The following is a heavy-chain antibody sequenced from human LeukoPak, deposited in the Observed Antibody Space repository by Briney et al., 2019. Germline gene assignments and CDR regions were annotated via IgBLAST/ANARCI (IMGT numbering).Heavy chain of an antibody. CDR2: ISYDGSNK. J-gene: IGHJ4*02. Sequence: GGSLRLSCAASGFTFSSYGMHWVRQAPGKGLEWVAVISYDGSNKYYADSVKGRFTISRDNSKNTLYLQMNSLRAEDTAVYYCAIPRYCSGGSCYAPADYWGQGTLVTVSS. CDR1: GFTFSSYG. CDR3: AIPRYCSGGSCYAPADY. D-gene: IGHD2-15*01. V-gene: IGHV3-30*03.